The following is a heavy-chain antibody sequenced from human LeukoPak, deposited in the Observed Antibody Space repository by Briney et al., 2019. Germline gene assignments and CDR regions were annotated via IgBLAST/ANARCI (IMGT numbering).Heavy chain of an antibody. CDR2: ISSSSSNI. V-gene: IGHV3-11*01. J-gene: IGHJ3*02. CDR1: GFTFSDYY. CDR3: ARDNFDAFDI. D-gene: IGHD1-20*01. Sequence: PGGSLRLSCAASGFTFSDYYMSWIRQAPGKGLEWVSYISSSSSNIYYADSVKGRFTISRDNAKNFLYLQMNSLRDEDTAMYYCARDNFDAFDIWGQGTMVTVSS.